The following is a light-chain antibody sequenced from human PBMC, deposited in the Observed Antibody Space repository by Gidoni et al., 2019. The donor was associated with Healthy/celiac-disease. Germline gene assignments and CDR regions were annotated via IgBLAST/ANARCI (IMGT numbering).Light chain of an antibody. CDR3: MQALQTPYT. CDR1: QSLLHSNGYNY. V-gene: IGKV2-28*01. CDR2: LGS. Sequence: IVLTQSPLSLPVTPGEPASISCTSSQSLLHSNGYNYLDWYLQKPGQSPQLLIYLGSTRASGVPDRFSGSGSGTDFTLKISRVEAEDVGVYYCMQALQTPYTFGQGTKLEIK. J-gene: IGKJ2*01.